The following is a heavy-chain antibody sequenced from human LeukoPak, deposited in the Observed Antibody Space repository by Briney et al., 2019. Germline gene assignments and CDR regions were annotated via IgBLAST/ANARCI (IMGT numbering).Heavy chain of an antibody. V-gene: IGHV3-23*01. Sequence: GGSLRLSCAASGFTFSSYAMSWARQAPGKGLEWVSAISGSGGSTYYADSVKGRFTISRDNSKNTLYLQMNSLRAEDTAVYYFAKDGGGELSAAFDIWGQGTMVTVSS. D-gene: IGHD3-16*02. CDR2: ISGSGGST. CDR1: GFTFSSYA. CDR3: AKDGGGELSAAFDI. J-gene: IGHJ3*02.